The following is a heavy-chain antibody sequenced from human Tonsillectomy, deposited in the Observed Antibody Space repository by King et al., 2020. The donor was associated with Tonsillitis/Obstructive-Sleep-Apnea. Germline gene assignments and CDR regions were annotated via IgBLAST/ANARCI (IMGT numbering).Heavy chain of an antibody. D-gene: IGHD2-2*01. CDR3: VRHPHCSSTTCYYYSYYMDV. CDR1: GGSISRSTNY. V-gene: IGHV4-39*01. J-gene: IGHJ6*03. Sequence: QLQESGPGLLKPSETLSLTCTVSGGSISRSTNYWGWIRRTPGKGLEWIGSISYSGSTYYSPSLKSRVAISVDTSKNQFSLNLTSVTAADTAVYYCVRHPHCSSTTCYYYSYYMDVWGKGTTVTVSS. CDR2: ISYSGST.